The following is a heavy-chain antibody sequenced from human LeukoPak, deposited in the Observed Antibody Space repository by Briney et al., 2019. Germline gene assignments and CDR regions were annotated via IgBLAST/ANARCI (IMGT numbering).Heavy chain of an antibody. CDR2: INQDGTKT. Sequence: PGGSLRLSCAGSGFNFGDYWMPWVRQAPGKGLEWVANINQDGTKTYYVDSVKGRFTTSRDNAKNSLFLEMNNLRLEDTAVYYCVRDGDISGYSDWGQGTLVIVSS. D-gene: IGHD5-12*01. CDR1: GFNFGDYW. CDR3: VRDGDISGYSD. J-gene: IGHJ1*01. V-gene: IGHV3-7*01.